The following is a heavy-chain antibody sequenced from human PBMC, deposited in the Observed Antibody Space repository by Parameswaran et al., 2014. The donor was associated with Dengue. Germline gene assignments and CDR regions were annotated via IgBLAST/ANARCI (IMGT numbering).Heavy chain of an antibody. Sequence: VRQMPGKGLEWIGSIYYSGSTFYNPSLKSRVTMSIDTSNKQFSLKVSSVTAADTAVYYCAGRLGYYDSSGYKWSLAFDYWGQGTLVTVSS. CDR2: IYYSGST. J-gene: IGHJ4*02. CDR3: AGRLGYYDSSGYKWSLAFDY. V-gene: IGHV4-39*01. D-gene: IGHD3-22*01.